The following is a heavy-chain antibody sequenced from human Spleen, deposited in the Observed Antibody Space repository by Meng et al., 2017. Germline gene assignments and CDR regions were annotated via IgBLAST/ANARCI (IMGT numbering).Heavy chain of an antibody. V-gene: IGHV4-31*03. CDR2: IYDSGST. Sequence: SETLSLTCTVSGGSISSGGYYWSWIRQHPGKGLEWIGYIYDSGSTYYNPSLKSRITISGDTSKNQFSLRVNSVTAADTAMYYCARDLLTPPTAAAGTVSWGQGTLVTVSS. CDR1: GGSISSGGYY. D-gene: IGHD6-13*01. J-gene: IGHJ5*02. CDR3: ARDLLTPPTAAAGTVS.